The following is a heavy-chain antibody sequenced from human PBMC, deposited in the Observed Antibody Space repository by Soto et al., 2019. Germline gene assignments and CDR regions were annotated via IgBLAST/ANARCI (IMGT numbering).Heavy chain of an antibody. CDR3: RKEGEKNYYSGGEFRETFCNKGMAV. CDR2: IIPVFGTA. Sequence: QVQLVQSGAEVKKPGSSVKVSCKASGGTFSSDAISWVRQAPGQGLEWMGAIIPVFGTAHYAQNFQGRATLTADKSTTTGNMELSSLSSEETAWNNWRKEGEKNYYSGGEFRETFCNKGMAVGGQGTPVTVSS. CDR1: GGTFSSDA. D-gene: IGHD1-26*01. J-gene: IGHJ6*02. V-gene: IGHV1-69*06.